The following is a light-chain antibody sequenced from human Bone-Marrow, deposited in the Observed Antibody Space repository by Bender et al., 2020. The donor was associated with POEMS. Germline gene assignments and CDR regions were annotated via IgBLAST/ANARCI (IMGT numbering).Light chain of an antibody. Sequence: QSVLTQPPSASGTPGQRVTISCSGGSSNIGAHAVNWYQHLPGPAPKLLIYSSRRRPSEVPDRFSGSRSGTSASLAISGLKSEDEADYYCAVWDDSLNGWVFGGGTKLTVL. CDR1: SSNIGAHA. CDR3: AVWDDSLNGWV. J-gene: IGLJ3*02. V-gene: IGLV1-44*01. CDR2: SSR.